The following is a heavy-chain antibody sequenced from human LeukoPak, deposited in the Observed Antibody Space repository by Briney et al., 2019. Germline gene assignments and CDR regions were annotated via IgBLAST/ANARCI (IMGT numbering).Heavy chain of an antibody. J-gene: IGHJ4*02. CDR1: GFTFSGYW. CDR3: ARGYSGTYRSDY. CDR2: INPDGSTT. V-gene: IGHV3-74*01. Sequence: GGSLRLSCAASGFTFSGYWMHWVRQVPGKGLVWVSRINPDGSTTTYAGSVKGRFTISRDSAKNTLYLQMDSLRAEDTAVYYCARGYSGTYRSDYWGQGTLVTVSS. D-gene: IGHD1-26*01.